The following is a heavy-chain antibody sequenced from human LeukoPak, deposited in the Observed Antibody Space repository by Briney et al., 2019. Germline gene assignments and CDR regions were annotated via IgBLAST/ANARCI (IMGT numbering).Heavy chain of an antibody. V-gene: IGHV4-59*01. CDR2: IYYSGST. CDR1: GGSISSYF. D-gene: IGHD1-1*01. CDR3: ARVLNWNAGGFDY. J-gene: IGHJ4*02. Sequence: SETLSLTCTVSGGSISSYFWSWFRQPPGKGLEWIGYIYYSGSTNYNPSLKSRVTISVDTSENQFSLKLTSVTAADTAVYYCARVLNWNAGGFDYWGQGTLVTVSS.